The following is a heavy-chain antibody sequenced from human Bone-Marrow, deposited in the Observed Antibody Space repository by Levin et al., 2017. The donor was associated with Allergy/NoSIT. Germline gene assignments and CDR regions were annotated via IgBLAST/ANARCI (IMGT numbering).Heavy chain of an antibody. CDR3: AKRYGGFFSSPFDL. D-gene: IGHD5-12*01. J-gene: IGHJ3*01. V-gene: IGHV3-23*01. Sequence: GESLKISCLASGFSFSSYSMSWVRQAPGRGLEWVSGISANGGDTDYGDSVKGRFTISRDNSRNSLYLQMDSLRAEDTALYYCAKRYGGFFSSPFDLWGQGTVVTVSS. CDR2: ISANGGDT. CDR1: GFSFSSYS.